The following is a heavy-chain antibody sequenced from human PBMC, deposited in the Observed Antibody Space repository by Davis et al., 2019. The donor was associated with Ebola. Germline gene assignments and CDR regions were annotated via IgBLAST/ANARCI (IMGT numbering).Heavy chain of an antibody. CDR2: IYYSGST. CDR1: SGSISSYY. CDR3: ARHRVSSGWLDY. J-gene: IGHJ4*02. V-gene: IGHV4-59*01. D-gene: IGHD6-19*01. Sequence: MPSETLSLTCTVSSGSISSYYWSWIRQPPGKGLEWIGYIYYSGSTNYNPSLKSRVTISVDTSKNQFSLKLSSVTAADTAVYYCARHRVSSGWLDYWGQGTLVTVSS.